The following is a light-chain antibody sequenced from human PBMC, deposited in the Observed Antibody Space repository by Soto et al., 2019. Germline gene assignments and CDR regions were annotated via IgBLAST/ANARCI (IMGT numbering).Light chain of an antibody. V-gene: IGKV3-20*01. CDR3: QQYGDYNSPRHS. CDR1: QSVSTNY. Sequence: EIVLTQSPGTLSLSPGDRVTLSCRASQSVSTNYFSWYQQKPGQAPRLLIYATSSRAVGIPDRFSGSGSGTDFTLTISRLEPEDFAMYYCQQYGDYNSPRHSFGQGTRLEI. CDR2: ATS. J-gene: IGKJ2*03.